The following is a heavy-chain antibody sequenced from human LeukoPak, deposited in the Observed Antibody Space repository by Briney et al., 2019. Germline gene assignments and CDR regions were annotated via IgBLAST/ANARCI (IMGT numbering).Heavy chain of an antibody. Sequence: GGSLRLSCAASGFTFDDYAMHWVRQAPGKGLEWVSGISWNSGSIGYADSVKGRFTISRDNAKNSLYPQMNSLRAEDMALYYCAKDMGDYSSGGLDYWGQGTLVTVSS. CDR2: ISWNSGSI. CDR3: AKDMGDYSSGGLDY. J-gene: IGHJ4*02. D-gene: IGHD6-19*01. V-gene: IGHV3-9*03. CDR1: GFTFDDYA.